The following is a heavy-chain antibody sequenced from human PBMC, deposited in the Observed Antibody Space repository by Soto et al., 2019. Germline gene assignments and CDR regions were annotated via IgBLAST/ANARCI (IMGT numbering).Heavy chain of an antibody. CDR3: ARDNGIAGSFDP. J-gene: IGHJ5*02. Sequence: GGSLRLSCAASGFTFSTYSMNWVRQAPGEGLEWIAYISLGSSTIFYADSVKGRFTISRDDAKNSLYLQMNSLRDEDTSVYYCARDNGIAGSFDPWGQGTLVT. CDR2: ISLGSSTI. CDR1: GFTFSTYS. D-gene: IGHD6-13*01. V-gene: IGHV3-48*02.